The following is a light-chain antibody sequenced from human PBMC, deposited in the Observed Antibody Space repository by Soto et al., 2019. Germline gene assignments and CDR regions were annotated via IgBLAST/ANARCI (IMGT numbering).Light chain of an antibody. CDR2: DAS. V-gene: IGKV3-11*01. CDR1: QSIGSY. CDR3: QRRSDWLFT. J-gene: IGKJ3*01. Sequence: EIVLTQSPATLSLSPGERATLSCRASQSIGSYLAWNQQKPGQAPRFLIYDASKWATGIPARFSGSGSGTDFTLTIGSIEPEDFAVYYCQRRSDWLFTVGPGTTVYI.